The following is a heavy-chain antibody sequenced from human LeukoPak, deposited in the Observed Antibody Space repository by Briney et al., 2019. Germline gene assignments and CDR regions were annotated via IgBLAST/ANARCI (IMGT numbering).Heavy chain of an antibody. J-gene: IGHJ4*02. CDR2: INHSGST. Sequence: SETLSLTCTVSGGSISSSSYYWGWIRQPPGKGLEWIGEINHSGSTNYNPSLKSRVTISVDTSKNQFSLKLSSVTAADTAVYYCARGGYLSAHSVDYWGQGTLVTVSS. V-gene: IGHV4-39*07. D-gene: IGHD2/OR15-2a*01. CDR1: GGSISSSSYY. CDR3: ARGGYLSAHSVDY.